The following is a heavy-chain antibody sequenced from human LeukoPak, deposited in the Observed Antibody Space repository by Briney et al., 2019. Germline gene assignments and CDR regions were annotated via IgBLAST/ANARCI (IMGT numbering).Heavy chain of an antibody. D-gene: IGHD2-2*01. CDR1: GFTFDDYA. CDR2: ISWNSGSI. CDR3: ARDIVVVPAATHTAFDI. J-gene: IGHJ3*02. V-gene: IGHV3-9*01. Sequence: GGSLRLSCAASGFTFDDYAMHWVRQAPGKGLEWVSGISWNSGSIGYADSVKGRFTISRDNAKNSLYLQMNSLRAEDTAVYYCARDIVVVPAATHTAFDIWGQGTMVTVSS.